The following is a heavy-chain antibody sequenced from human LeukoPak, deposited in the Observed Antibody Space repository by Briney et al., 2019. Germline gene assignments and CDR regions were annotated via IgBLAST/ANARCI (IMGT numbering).Heavy chain of an antibody. CDR2: IYTSGST. CDR3: ARVGLSVVPAAGWDYFDY. J-gene: IGHJ4*02. CDR1: GGSISSYY. D-gene: IGHD2-2*01. Sequence: SETLSLICTVSGGSISSYYWSWIRQPAGKGLEWIGRIYTSGSTNYNPSLKSRVTMSVDTSKNQFSLKLSSVTAADTAVYYCARVGLSVVPAAGWDYFDYWGQGTLVTVSS. V-gene: IGHV4-4*07.